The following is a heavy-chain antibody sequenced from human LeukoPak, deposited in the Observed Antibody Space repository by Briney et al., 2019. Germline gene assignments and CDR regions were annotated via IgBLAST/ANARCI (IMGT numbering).Heavy chain of an antibody. CDR2: IYSGGST. Sequence: PGGSLRLSCAASGFTVRSNYMSWVRQAPGKGLEWVAVIYSGGSTYYADSVKGRFTISRDNSKNTLYLQMNSLRAEDTAVYYCARGRYPAAGTMYYYYYYMDVWGKGTTVTVSS. J-gene: IGHJ6*03. CDR3: ARGRYPAAGTMYYYYYYMDV. CDR1: GFTVRSNY. D-gene: IGHD6-13*01. V-gene: IGHV3-66*01.